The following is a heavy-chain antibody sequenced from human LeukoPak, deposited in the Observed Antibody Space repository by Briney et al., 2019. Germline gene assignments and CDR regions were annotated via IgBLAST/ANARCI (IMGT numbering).Heavy chain of an antibody. D-gene: IGHD6-19*01. J-gene: IGHJ5*02. Sequence: GGSLRLSCAASGFTFSSYAMHWVRQAPGKGLEWVSGISGGGGSTYYADSVKGRFTISRDNSKNTLYLQMYSLRAEDTAVYYCTSPGIAVAGSVGFDPWGQGTLVTVSS. CDR2: ISGGGGST. CDR1: GFTFSSYA. V-gene: IGHV3-23*01. CDR3: TSPGIAVAGSVGFDP.